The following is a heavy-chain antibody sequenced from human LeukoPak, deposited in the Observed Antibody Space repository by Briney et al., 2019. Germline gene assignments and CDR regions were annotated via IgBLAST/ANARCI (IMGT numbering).Heavy chain of an antibody. D-gene: IGHD1-26*01. CDR3: AKESGSSFDY. V-gene: IGHV3-23*01. Sequence: GGSLRLSCAASGFTFSSCDMSWVRQAPGKGLEWVSSISGSGGSTYYADSVKGRFTLSRDNSKNTLHLQMNSLRAEDTAVYYCAKESGSSFDYWGQGTLVTVSS. CDR2: ISGSGGST. J-gene: IGHJ4*02. CDR1: GFTFSSCD.